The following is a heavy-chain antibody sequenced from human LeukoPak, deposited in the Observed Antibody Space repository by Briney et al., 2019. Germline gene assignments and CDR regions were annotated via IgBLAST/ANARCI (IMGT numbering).Heavy chain of an antibody. CDR1: GYTLTELS. CDR3: ATGGVYVLRYFDWSNDAFDI. CDR2: FDPEDGET. Sequence: HGASVKVSCKVSGYTLTELSMHWARQAPGKGLEWMGGFDPEDGETIYAQKFQGRVTMTEDTSTDTAYMELSSLRSEDTAVYYCATGGVYVLRYFDWSNDAFDIWGQGTMVTVSS. V-gene: IGHV1-24*01. J-gene: IGHJ3*02. D-gene: IGHD3-9*01.